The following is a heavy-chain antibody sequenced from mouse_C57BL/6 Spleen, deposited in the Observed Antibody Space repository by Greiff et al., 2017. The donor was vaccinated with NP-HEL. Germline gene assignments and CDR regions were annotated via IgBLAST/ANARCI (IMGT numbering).Heavy chain of an antibody. CDR1: GYSITSGYY. CDR3: ARRDYGSSYYYAMDY. J-gene: IGHJ4*01. Sequence: DVKLVESGPGLVKPSQSLSLTCSVTGYSITSGYYWNWIRQFPGNKLEWMGYISYDGSNNYNPSLKNRISITRDTSKNQFFLKLNSVTTEDTATYYCARRDYGSSYYYAMDYWGQGTSVTVSS. V-gene: IGHV3-6*01. D-gene: IGHD1-1*01. CDR2: ISYDGSN.